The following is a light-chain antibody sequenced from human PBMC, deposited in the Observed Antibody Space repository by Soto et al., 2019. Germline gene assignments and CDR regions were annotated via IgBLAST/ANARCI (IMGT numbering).Light chain of an antibody. J-gene: IGKJ5*01. CDR1: QSVSGY. CDR3: QQRSNWPIT. V-gene: IGKV3-11*01. CDR2: DAS. Sequence: EIVLTQSPSTLSLSPLEIGTLSFMASQSVSGYLAWYQQKPGQAPRLLIYDASNRATGTPARFGGSGSGADFTLTISSLEPEDFAVYYCQQRSNWPITFGQGTRLEIK.